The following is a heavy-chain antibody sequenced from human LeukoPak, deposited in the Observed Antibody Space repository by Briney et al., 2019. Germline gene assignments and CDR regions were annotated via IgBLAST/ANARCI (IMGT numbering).Heavy chain of an antibody. Sequence: GGSLRLSCAASGFTFSSYAMTWVRQAPGKGLEWVSAISGSGSTTYYADSVKGRFTTSRDNSKNTLYLQMSSLRAEDTAVYYCAKSLLTTASGTGRAFDIWGQGTMVTVSA. CDR1: GFTFSSYA. D-gene: IGHD1-26*01. CDR3: AKSLLTTASGTGRAFDI. J-gene: IGHJ3*02. V-gene: IGHV3-23*01. CDR2: ISGSGSTT.